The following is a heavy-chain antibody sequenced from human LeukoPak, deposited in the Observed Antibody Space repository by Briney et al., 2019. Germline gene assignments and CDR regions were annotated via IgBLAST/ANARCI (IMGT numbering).Heavy chain of an antibody. D-gene: IGHD3-22*01. Sequence: SETLSLTCTVSGGSISSYYWSWIRQPAGKGLEWIGRIYTSGSTNYNPSLESRVTMSVDTSKNQFSLKLSSVTAADTAVYYCARGRTRGYYDSSGYYWYFDYWGQGALVTVSS. CDR3: ARGRTRGYYDSSGYYWYFDY. CDR2: IYTSGST. V-gene: IGHV4-4*07. CDR1: GGSISSYY. J-gene: IGHJ4*02.